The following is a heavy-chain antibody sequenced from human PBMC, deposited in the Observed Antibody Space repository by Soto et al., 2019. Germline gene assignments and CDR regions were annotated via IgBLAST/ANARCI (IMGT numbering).Heavy chain of an antibody. CDR1: GFTFSSYG. D-gene: IGHD3-22*01. Sequence: QVQLVESGGGVVQPGRSLRLSCAASGFTFSSYGMHWVRQAPGKGLEWVAVISYDGSNKYYADSVKGRFTISRDNSKNTLYLQMNSLRAADTAVYYCAKTYYDGSGYGYWGQGTLVTVSS. J-gene: IGHJ4*02. V-gene: IGHV3-30*18. CDR2: ISYDGSNK. CDR3: AKTYYDGSGYGY.